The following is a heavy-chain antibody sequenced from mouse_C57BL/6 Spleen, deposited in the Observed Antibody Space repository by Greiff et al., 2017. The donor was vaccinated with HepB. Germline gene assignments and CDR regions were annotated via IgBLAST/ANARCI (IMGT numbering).Heavy chain of an antibody. V-gene: IGHV7-3*01. CDR1: GFTFTDYY. D-gene: IGHD2-4*01. CDR2: IRNKANGYTT. CDR3: ARYDYDGYYFDY. Sequence: EVKLVESGGGLVQPGGSLSLSCAASGFTFTDYYMSWVRQPPGKALEWLGFIRNKANGYTTEYSASVKGRFTISRYNSQSILYLQMNALRAEDSATYYCARYDYDGYYFDYCGQGTTLTVSS. J-gene: IGHJ2*01.